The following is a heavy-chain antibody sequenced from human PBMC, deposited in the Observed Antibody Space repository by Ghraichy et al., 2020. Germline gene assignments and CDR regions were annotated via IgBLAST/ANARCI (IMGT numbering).Heavy chain of an antibody. CDR3: AKDTGAGQRWLHPPYFDL. CDR2: ISWNSGSI. CDR1: GFTFDDYA. D-gene: IGHD5-24*01. Sequence: GGSLRLSCAASGFTFDDYAMHWVRQAPGKGLEWVSGISWNSGSIGYADSVKGRFTISRDNAKNSLYLQMNSLRAEDTALYYCAKDTGAGQRWLHPPYFDLWGRGTLVTVSS. V-gene: IGHV3-9*01. J-gene: IGHJ2*01.